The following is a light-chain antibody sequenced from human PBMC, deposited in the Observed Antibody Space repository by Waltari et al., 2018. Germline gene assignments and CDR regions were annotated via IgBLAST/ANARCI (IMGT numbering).Light chain of an antibody. CDR1: IFNIGSGFN. CDR2: GND. J-gene: IGLJ2*01. Sequence: QSVLTPPPSVSGAPGPRVTISCTGNIFNIGSGFNVHWYQQVPGTAPKLLIDGNDRRPSGVSDRFSGSRSGTSASLAITGLQPEDEADYYCQSYDSTLGAVFGGGTKLSVL. V-gene: IGLV1-40*01. CDR3: QSYDSTLGAV.